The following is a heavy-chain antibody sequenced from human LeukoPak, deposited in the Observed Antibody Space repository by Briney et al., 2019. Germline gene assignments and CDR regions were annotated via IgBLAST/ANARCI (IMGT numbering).Heavy chain of an antibody. CDR2: IYDSGST. CDR3: ARDCSGGSCYGAFDI. Sequence: SETLSLTCTVSGGSIRSSYYYWGWIRQPPGKGLEWIGYIYDSGSTYYNPSLKSRITISVDTSENRFSLKLSSVTATDTAVYYCARDCSGGSCYGAFDIWGQGTMVTVSS. D-gene: IGHD2-15*01. J-gene: IGHJ3*02. V-gene: IGHV4-30-4*08. CDR1: GGSIRSSYYY.